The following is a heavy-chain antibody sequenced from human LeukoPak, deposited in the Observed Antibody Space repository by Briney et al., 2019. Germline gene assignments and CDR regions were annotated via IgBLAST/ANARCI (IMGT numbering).Heavy chain of an antibody. D-gene: IGHD2-2*01. CDR3: AKDRSTMPGYYYFYMDV. Sequence: GGSLRLSCAASGFTFSSYGMHWVRQAPGKGLEWVAVISYDGSNKYYADSVKGRFTISRDNSKNTLYLQMNSLRAEDTAVYYCAKDRSTMPGYYYFYMDVWGKGTTVTVSS. J-gene: IGHJ6*03. CDR2: ISYDGSNK. CDR1: GFTFSSYG. V-gene: IGHV3-30*18.